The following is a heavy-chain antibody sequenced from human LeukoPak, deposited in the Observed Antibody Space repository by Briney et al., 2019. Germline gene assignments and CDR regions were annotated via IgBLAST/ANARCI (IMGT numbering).Heavy chain of an antibody. Sequence: GGSLRLSCAASGFTFSSYSMNWVRQAPGRGLEWVSYISSSSSTVYYADSVKGRFTISRDNAKNSLYLQMSSLRAEDTAVYYCASTHYYYYCMDVWGKGTSVTVS. CDR2: ISSSSSTV. CDR1: GFTFSSYS. CDR3: ASTHYYYYCMDV. V-gene: IGHV3-48*04. J-gene: IGHJ6*03.